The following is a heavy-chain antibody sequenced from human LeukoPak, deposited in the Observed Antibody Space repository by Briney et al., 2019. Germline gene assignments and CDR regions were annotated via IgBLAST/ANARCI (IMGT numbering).Heavy chain of an antibody. V-gene: IGHV3-11*05. CDR3: ARESSGTYYLKQ. D-gene: IGHD1-26*01. CDR2: ISSRGDST. CDR1: GFTFSYSY. J-gene: IGHJ4*02. Sequence: GGSLRLSCAASGFTFSYSYMNWIRQAPGNGPEWVSSISSRGDSTNYADSVKGRFTISRDNAKNSLYLQMNSLRAEDTAVYYCARESSGTYYLKQWGRGTLVTVYS.